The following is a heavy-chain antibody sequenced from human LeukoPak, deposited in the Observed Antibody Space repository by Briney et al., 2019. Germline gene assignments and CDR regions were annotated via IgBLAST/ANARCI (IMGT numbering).Heavy chain of an antibody. D-gene: IGHD6-13*01. CDR1: GGSISSSNW. J-gene: IGHJ5*02. V-gene: IGHV4-4*02. CDR2: IYHSGST. CDR3: AGDQGIAAAGHENWFDP. Sequence: SETLSLTCAVSGGSISSSNWWSWVRQPPGKGLEWIGEIYHSGSTNYNPSLKSRVTISVDKSKNQFSLKLSSVTAADTAVYYCAGDQGIAAAGHENWFDPWGQGTLVTVSS.